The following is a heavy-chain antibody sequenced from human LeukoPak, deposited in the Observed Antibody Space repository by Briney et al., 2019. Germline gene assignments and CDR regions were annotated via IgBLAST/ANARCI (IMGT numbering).Heavy chain of an antibody. Sequence: PSETLSLTCAVSGGSISSSNWWSWVRQPPGKGLEWIGEIYHSGSTNYNPSLKSRVTISVDKSKNQFSLKLSSVTAADTAVYYCARDQWYYDFWSGYPRDSGMDVWGQGTTVTVSS. J-gene: IGHJ6*02. V-gene: IGHV4-4*02. CDR3: ARDQWYYDFWSGYPRDSGMDV. D-gene: IGHD3-3*01. CDR1: GGSISSSNW. CDR2: IYHSGST.